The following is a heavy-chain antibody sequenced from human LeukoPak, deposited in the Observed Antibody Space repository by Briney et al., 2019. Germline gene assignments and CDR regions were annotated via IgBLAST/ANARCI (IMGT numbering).Heavy chain of an antibody. Sequence: GGSLRLSCAASGFAFSSYAMSWVHQAPGKGLEWVSAISGSGGSTYYADSVKGRFTISRDNSKNTLYLQMNSLRAEDTAVYYCAKDTTGEFGPDSWGQGTLVTVSS. CDR3: AKDTTGEFGPDS. CDR1: GFAFSSYA. V-gene: IGHV3-23*01. J-gene: IGHJ4*02. CDR2: ISGSGGST. D-gene: IGHD7-27*01.